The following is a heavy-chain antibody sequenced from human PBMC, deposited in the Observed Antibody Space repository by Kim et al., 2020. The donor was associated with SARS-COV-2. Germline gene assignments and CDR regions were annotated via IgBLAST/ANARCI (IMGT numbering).Heavy chain of an antibody. CDR2: IYHSGST. D-gene: IGHD4-17*01. CDR3: ASVPGYGDYMNDAFDI. J-gene: IGHJ3*02. V-gene: IGHV4-4*02. CDR1: GGSISSSNW. Sequence: SETLSLTCAVSGGSISSSNWWSWVRQPPGKGLEWIGEIYHSGSTNYNPSLKSRVTISVDKSKNQFSLKLSSVTAADTAVYYCASVPGYGDYMNDAFDIWGQGTMVTVSS.